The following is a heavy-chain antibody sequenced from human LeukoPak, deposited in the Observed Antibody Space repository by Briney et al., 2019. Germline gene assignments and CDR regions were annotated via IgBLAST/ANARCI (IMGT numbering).Heavy chain of an antibody. CDR1: GFTFSSYA. CDR2: VGGSGNG. J-gene: IGHJ4*02. D-gene: IGHD6-19*01. Sequence: AGGSLRLSCAASGFTFSSYAMSWVRQAPGGGLEWVSTVGGSGNGYYADSVRGRFTISRDNSKNTLYLQMNSLRAEDTAVYYCAKHEGNAVAGRYSDYWGQGTLVTVSS. CDR3: AKHEGNAVAGRYSDY. V-gene: IGHV3-23*01.